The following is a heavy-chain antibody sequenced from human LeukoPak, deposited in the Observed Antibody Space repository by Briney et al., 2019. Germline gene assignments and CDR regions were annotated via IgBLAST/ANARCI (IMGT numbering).Heavy chain of an antibody. V-gene: IGHV3-30-3*01. Sequence: PGGSLRLSCAASGFTFSSYAMHWVRQAPGKGLEWVAVISYDGSNKYYADSVKGRFTISRDNSKNTLYLQMNSLRAEDTAVYYCASPQERWLQFEGSVYFDYWGQGTLVTVSS. CDR2: ISYDGSNK. CDR1: GFTFSSYA. CDR3: ASPQERWLQFEGSVYFDY. J-gene: IGHJ4*02. D-gene: IGHD5-24*01.